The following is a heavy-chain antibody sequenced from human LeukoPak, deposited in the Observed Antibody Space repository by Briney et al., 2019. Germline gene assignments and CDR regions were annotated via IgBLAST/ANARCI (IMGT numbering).Heavy chain of an antibody. CDR3: ARGSPEWELTEGDY. CDR1: GYTFTGYY. CDR2: INPNSGGT. Sequence: ASVKVSCKASGYTFTGYYMRWVRQAPGQGLEWMGWINPNSGGTNYAQKFQGRVTMTRDTSISTAYMELSRLRSDDTAVYYCARGSPEWELTEGDYWGQGTLVTVSS. V-gene: IGHV1-2*02. J-gene: IGHJ4*02. D-gene: IGHD1-26*01.